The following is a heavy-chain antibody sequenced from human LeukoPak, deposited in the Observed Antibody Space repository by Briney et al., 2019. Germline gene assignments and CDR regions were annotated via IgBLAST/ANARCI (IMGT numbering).Heavy chain of an antibody. CDR2: ISAYNGNT. D-gene: IGHD6-13*01. Sequence: ASVKVSCKASGYTFTSYAMNWVRQAPGQGLEWMGWISAYNGNTNYAQKLQGRVTMTTDTSTSTAYMELRSLRSDDTAVYYCARALGPPYSSSDCNWFDPWGQGTLVTVSS. CDR3: ARALGPPYSSSDCNWFDP. CDR1: GYTFTSYA. J-gene: IGHJ5*02. V-gene: IGHV1-18*01.